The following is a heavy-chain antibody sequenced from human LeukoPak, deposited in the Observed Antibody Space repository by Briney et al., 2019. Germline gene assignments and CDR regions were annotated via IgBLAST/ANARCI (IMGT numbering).Heavy chain of an antibody. D-gene: IGHD1-26*01. Sequence: ASVKVSCKASGYTFTSYDINWVRQATGQGLEWMGWMNPNSGNTGYAQKFQGRVTITRNTSISTAYMELSSLRSEDTAVYYCARLRGSGSYFPFSFDPWGQGTLVTVSS. J-gene: IGHJ5*02. CDR2: MNPNSGNT. V-gene: IGHV1-8*03. CDR3: ARLRGSGSYFPFSFDP. CDR1: GYTFTSYD.